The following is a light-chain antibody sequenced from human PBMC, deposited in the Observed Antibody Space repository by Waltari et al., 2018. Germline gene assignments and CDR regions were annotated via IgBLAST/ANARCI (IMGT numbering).Light chain of an antibody. V-gene: IGKV3-11*01. J-gene: IGKJ3*01. CDR2: DTS. CDR1: RSISPY. CDR3: QQRSNSFT. Sequence: EIVLRQSPATLSLSPGERATLSCKASRSISPYLAWYRQRPGQAPRLLIYDTSTRAPGIPARFSGSGSVTDFTLTISSLEPEDFAVYYCQQRSNSFTFGPGTRVDI.